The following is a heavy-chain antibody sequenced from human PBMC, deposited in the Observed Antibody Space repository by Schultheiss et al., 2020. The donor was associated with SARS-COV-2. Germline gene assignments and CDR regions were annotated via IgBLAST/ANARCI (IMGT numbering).Heavy chain of an antibody. CDR3: TRGYNINSAGGDY. V-gene: IGHV4-34*01. D-gene: IGHD1-14*01. CDR1: GGSISGYY. Sequence: SETLSLTCTVSGGSISGYYWGWIRQPPGKGLEWIGEINHSGSTNYNPSLKSRVTISVDTSKNQFSLKLSSVTATDTAVYSCTRGYNINSAGGDYWGQGTLVTVSS. CDR2: INHSGST. J-gene: IGHJ4*02.